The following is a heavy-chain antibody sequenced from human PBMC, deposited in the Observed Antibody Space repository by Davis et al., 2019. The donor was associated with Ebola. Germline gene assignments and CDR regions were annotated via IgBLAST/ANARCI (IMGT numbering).Heavy chain of an antibody. V-gene: IGHV1-18*04. J-gene: IGHJ5*02. D-gene: IGHD2-2*02. CDR2: ISGYNGRT. CDR3: ARDGCSDSRCYTRTGNWLDP. Sequence: AASVKVSCKASGYTFTAYYMHWVRQAPGQGLEWLGWISGYNGRTNLAQNVQGRVTLTTDTSTSTAYMELTSLRVDDTAVYYCARDGCSDSRCYTRTGNWLDPWGQGTQVTVSS. CDR1: GYTFTAYY.